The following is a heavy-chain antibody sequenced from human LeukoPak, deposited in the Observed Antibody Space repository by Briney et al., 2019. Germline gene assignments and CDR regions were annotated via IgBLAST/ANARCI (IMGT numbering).Heavy chain of an antibody. CDR3: ARRQLWFPHYFDY. CDR1: GGSFSGYY. D-gene: IGHD5-18*01. Sequence: SETLSLTCAVYGGSFSGYYWSWIRQPLGKGLEWIGEINHSGSTNYNPSLKSRVTISVDMSKNQFSLKLSSVTAADTAVYYCARRQLWFPHYFDYWGQGTLVTVSS. J-gene: IGHJ4*02. CDR2: INHSGST. V-gene: IGHV4-34*01.